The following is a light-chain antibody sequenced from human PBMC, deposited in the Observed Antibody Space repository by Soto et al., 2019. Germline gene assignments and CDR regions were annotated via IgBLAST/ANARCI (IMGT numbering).Light chain of an antibody. CDR1: QSISRY. J-gene: IGKJ1*01. CDR2: DVS. Sequence: DIQMTQSPSTLSASVGDGVTITCRASQSISRYLAWYQQKPGKAPKVMIDDVSSLKSGVPSRFSGSGSGTEFTLSISSLQPDDFATYYCQQYKSYWTFGQGTKVDIK. V-gene: IGKV1-5*01. CDR3: QQYKSYWT.